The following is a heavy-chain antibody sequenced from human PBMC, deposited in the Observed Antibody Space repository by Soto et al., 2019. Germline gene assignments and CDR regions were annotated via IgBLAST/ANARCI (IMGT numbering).Heavy chain of an antibody. J-gene: IGHJ6*02. V-gene: IGHV1-18*01. CDR2: ISTYNGDT. D-gene: IGHD2-15*01. Sequence: ASVKVSCKASGYTFTRSGISWVRQAPGQGLEWMGWISTYNGDTNYAQTFQGRVTITRDTSASTAYMELSSLRSEDTAVYYCARVGAGIVGGMDVWGQGTTVTVSS. CDR3: ARVGAGIVGGMDV. CDR1: GYTFTRSG.